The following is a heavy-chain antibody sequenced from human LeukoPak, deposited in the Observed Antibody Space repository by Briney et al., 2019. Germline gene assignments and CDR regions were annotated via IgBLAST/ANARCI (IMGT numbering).Heavy chain of an antibody. V-gene: IGHV3-21*01. J-gene: IGHJ4*02. CDR2: INSSSSYI. CDR3: ARDPALVAATPYYFDY. D-gene: IGHD2-15*01. CDR1: GFTFSSYN. Sequence: WGFPRPSLAAPGFTFSSYNMNWVRPAPGEGLGWVSSINSSSSYIYYADSVKGRFTISRDNAKNSLYLQMNSLRAEDTAVYYCARDPALVAATPYYFDYWGQGTLVTVSS.